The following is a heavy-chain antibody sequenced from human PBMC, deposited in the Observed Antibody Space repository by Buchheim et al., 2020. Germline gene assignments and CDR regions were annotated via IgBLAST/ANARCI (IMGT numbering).Heavy chain of an antibody. V-gene: IGHV3-33*01. Sequence: QVQLVESGGGLVQPGRSLRLSCAASGFTFSNYDMHWVRQAPGKGLQWVSAIWYDGSTTLYADSVTGRFTISRDDSKNTVYLQMNSLRDEDTAVYFCGRDEKYFGMDVWGQGTT. J-gene: IGHJ6*02. CDR2: IWYDGSTT. CDR3: GRDEKYFGMDV. CDR1: GFTFSNYD.